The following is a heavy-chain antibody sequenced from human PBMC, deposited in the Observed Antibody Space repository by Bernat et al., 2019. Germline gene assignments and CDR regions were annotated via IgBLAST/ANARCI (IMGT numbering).Heavy chain of an antibody. V-gene: IGHV3-23*01. CDR3: AKPYYDFWSGYYTGGLDY. J-gene: IGHJ4*02. CDR1: GFTFSSYA. Sequence: EVQLLESGGGLVQPGGSLRLSCAASGFTFSSYAMIWVRQAPGKGLEWVSAISGSGGSTYYADSVKGRFTISRDNSKNTLYLQMNSLRAEDTAVYYCAKPYYDFWSGYYTGGLDYWGQGTLVTVSS. CDR2: ISGSGGST. D-gene: IGHD3-3*01.